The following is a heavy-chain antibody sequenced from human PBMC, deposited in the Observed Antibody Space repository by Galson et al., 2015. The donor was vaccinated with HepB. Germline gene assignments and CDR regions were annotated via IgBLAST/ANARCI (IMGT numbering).Heavy chain of an antibody. Sequence: SLRLSCAASGFTFSSYAMSWVRRAPGKGLEWVSSISGSGGSTYYADSVKGRFTISRGNSKNTMYLQMNSLRAEDTAVYYCAKGRLWVGELPTGYNWFDPWGQGTLVTVSS. CDR3: AKGRLWVGELPTGYNWFDP. CDR1: GFTFSSYA. D-gene: IGHD3-10*01. V-gene: IGHV3-23*01. J-gene: IGHJ5*02. CDR2: ISGSGGST.